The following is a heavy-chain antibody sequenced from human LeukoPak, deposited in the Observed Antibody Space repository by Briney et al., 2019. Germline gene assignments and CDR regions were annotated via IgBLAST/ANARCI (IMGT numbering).Heavy chain of an antibody. CDR2: INHSRST. Sequence: SETLSLTCAVYGGSFSGYYWSWIRQPPGKGLEWIGEINHSRSTNYNPSLKSRVTISVDTSKNQFSLKLSSVTAADTAVYYCARGIIVVVPAAIRFDPWGQGTLVTVSS. CDR3: ARGIIVVVPAAIRFDP. J-gene: IGHJ5*02. V-gene: IGHV4-34*01. CDR1: GGSFSGYY. D-gene: IGHD2-2*02.